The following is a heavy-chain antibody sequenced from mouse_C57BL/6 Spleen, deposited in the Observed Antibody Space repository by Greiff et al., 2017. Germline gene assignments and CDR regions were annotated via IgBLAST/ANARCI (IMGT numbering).Heavy chain of an antibody. V-gene: IGHV1-61*01. CDR1: GYTFTSYW. CDR3: ASPGSKDWYFDV. D-gene: IGHD1-1*01. CDR2: IYPSDSET. Sequence: QVQLQQSGAELVRPGSSVKLSCKASGYTFTSYWMDWVKQRPGQGLEWIGNIYPSDSETHYNQKFKDKATLTVDKSSSTAYMQLSSLTSEDSAVYYCASPGSKDWYFDVWGTGTTVTVSS. J-gene: IGHJ1*03.